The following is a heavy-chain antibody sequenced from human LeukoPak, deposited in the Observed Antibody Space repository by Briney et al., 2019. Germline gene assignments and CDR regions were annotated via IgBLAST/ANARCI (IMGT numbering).Heavy chain of an antibody. CDR2: ISSSSSYI. V-gene: IGHV3-21*04. CDR1: GFTFSSYS. Sequence: GGSLRLSCAASGFTFSSYSMNWVRLAPGKGLEWVSSISSSSSYIYYADSVKGRFTISRDNAKNSLYLQMNSLRAEDTAVYYCARRVQPNAGPFDSWGQGTLASVS. D-gene: IGHD3-10*01. CDR3: ARRVQPNAGPFDS. J-gene: IGHJ4*02.